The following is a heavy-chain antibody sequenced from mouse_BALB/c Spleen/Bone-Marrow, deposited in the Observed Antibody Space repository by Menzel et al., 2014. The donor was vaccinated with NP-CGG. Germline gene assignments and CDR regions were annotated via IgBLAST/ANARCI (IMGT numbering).Heavy chain of an antibody. CDR3: TRMDGNYLYYYAMDY. J-gene: IGHJ4*01. CDR1: GYSFTGYT. V-gene: IGHV1-31*01. CDR2: INPYNGGT. D-gene: IGHD2-1*01. Sequence: EVQLQQSGPELVKPGASMKISCKASGYSFTGYTMNWVKQSHGKSLEWIGLINPYNGGTSYKQKFKGKATLTVDKSSNTAYMELLSLTSEDSAVYYCTRMDGNYLYYYAMDYWGQGTSVTVSS.